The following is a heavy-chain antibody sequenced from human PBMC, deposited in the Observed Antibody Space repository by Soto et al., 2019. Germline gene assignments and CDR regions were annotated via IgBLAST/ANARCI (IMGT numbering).Heavy chain of an antibody. V-gene: IGHV4-30-4*01. CDR2: IYYSGST. CDR1: GGSISSGDYY. D-gene: IGHD3-22*01. CDR3: ARLDLDRLLLGPPRPTRHYFDYGAHMWYEP. Sequence: TLSLTCTVSGGSISSGDYYWSWIRQPPGKGLEWIGYIYYSGSTYYNPSLKSRATISVDTSKNQFSLKLSSVTAADTAVYYCARLDLDRLLLGPPRPTRHYFDYGAHMWYEPWGQGTLVTVSS. J-gene: IGHJ5*02.